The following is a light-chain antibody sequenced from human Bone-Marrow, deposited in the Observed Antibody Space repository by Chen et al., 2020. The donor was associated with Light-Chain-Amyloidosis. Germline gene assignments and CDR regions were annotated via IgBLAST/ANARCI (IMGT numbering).Light chain of an antibody. J-gene: IGLJ3*02. Sequence: QSVLTQPPSASGTPGQRVTISWSGSSSNIGSNTVNWYQQLPGTAPQLLIYSNNQRPSGVPDRFSGSKSGTSASLAISGLQSEDEADYYCAAWDDSLDGWVFGGGTKLTVL. CDR1: SSNIGSNT. CDR3: AAWDDSLDGWV. V-gene: IGLV1-44*01. CDR2: SNN.